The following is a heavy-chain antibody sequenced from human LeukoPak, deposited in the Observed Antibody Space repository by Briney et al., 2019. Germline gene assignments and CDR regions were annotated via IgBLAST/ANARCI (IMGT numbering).Heavy chain of an antibody. Sequence: GGSLRLSCAASGFTFDDYVMSWVPQAPGKGLELVSGIIWSGGSTGYADSVKGRFTTSRDNAKNSLYLQMNSLRAEDTAVYYCARVGTDGYNDWYFALWGRGTLVTVSS. CDR2: IIWSGGST. V-gene: IGHV3-20*04. CDR1: GFTFDDYV. J-gene: IGHJ2*01. D-gene: IGHD5-24*01. CDR3: ARVGTDGYNDWYFAL.